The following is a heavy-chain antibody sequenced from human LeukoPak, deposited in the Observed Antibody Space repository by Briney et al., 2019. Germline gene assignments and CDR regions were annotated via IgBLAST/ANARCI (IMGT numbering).Heavy chain of an antibody. J-gene: IGHJ4*02. CDR3: ARHLAATGSY. CDR2: ISKGSTYI. CDR1: GFTFSNYT. Sequence: GGSLRLSCAASGFTFSNYTLNWVRQAPGKGLEWVSSISKGSTYIYYADAVKGRFTISRDNAKNSVYLQMNSLRAEDTAVYYCARHLAATGSYWGQGTLVTVSS. V-gene: IGHV3-21*06. D-gene: IGHD6-13*01.